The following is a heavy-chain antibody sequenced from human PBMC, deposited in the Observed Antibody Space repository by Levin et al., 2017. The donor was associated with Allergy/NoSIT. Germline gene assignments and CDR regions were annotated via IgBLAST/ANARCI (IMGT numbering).Heavy chain of an antibody. CDR2: IYHSGST. CDR3: ARDHGYNYYGMDV. J-gene: IGHJ6*02. Sequence: SQTLSLTCAVSGYSISSGYYWGWIRQPPGKGLEWIGSIYHSGSTYYNPSLKSRVTISVDTSKNQFSLKLSSVTAADTAVYYCARDHGYNYYGMDVWGQGTTVTVSS. CDR1: GYSISSGYY. V-gene: IGHV4-38-2*02.